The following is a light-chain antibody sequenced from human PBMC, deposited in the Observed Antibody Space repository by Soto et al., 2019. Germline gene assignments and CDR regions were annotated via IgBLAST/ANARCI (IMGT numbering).Light chain of an antibody. CDR2: AAS. CDR1: QDISNY. J-gene: IGKJ4*01. Sequence: DIQMTQSPSSLSASVGDRVTITCQASQDISNYLNWYQQKPGKAPTLLISAASTLQSGVPSRFSGSGKGTHFTLSISDLRPEDFATYYCQQTYAAPLTFGGGTKVDIK. V-gene: IGKV1-39*01. CDR3: QQTYAAPLT.